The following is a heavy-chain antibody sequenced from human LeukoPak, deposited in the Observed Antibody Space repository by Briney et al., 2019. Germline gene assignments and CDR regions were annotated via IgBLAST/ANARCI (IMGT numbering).Heavy chain of an antibody. V-gene: IGHV3-49*04. CDR2: IRSKAYGGTT. J-gene: IGHJ6*03. Sequence: PGGSLRLSCAASGFTFSSYGMSWVRQAPGKGREWVGFIRSKAYGGTTEYAASVKGRFTISRDDSKSIAYLQMNSLKTEDTAVYYCTRGLSSWYDYYYCYMDVWGKGTTVTVSS. D-gene: IGHD6-13*01. CDR3: TRGLSSWYDYYYCYMDV. CDR1: GFTFSSYG.